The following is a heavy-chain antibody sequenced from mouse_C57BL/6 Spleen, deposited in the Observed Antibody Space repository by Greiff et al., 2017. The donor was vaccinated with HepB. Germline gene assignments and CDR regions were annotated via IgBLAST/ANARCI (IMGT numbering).Heavy chain of an antibody. CDR3: ARGGNDWYFDV. Sequence: EVKLVESGPGLVKPSQSLSLTCSVTGYSITSGYYWNWIRQFPGNKLEWMGYISYDGSNNYNPSLKNRISITRDTSKNQFVLKLNSVTTEDTATYYCARGGNDWYFDVWGTGTTVTVSS. V-gene: IGHV3-6*01. CDR1: GYSITSGYY. CDR2: ISYDGSN. J-gene: IGHJ1*03. D-gene: IGHD1-1*01.